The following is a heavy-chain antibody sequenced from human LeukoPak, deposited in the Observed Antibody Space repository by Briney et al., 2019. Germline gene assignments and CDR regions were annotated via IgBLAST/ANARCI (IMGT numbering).Heavy chain of an antibody. CDR2: ISYDGSNK. J-gene: IGHJ4*02. V-gene: IGHV3-30-3*02. D-gene: IGHD6-13*01. Sequence: GGSLRLSCAASGFTFSSYAMHWVRQAPGKGLEWVAVISYDGSNKYYADSVKGRFTISRDNSKNTLYLQMNSLRAEDTAVYYCAKTGGYSSSWYGFDYWGQGTLVTVSS. CDR1: GFTFSSYA. CDR3: AKTGGYSSSWYGFDY.